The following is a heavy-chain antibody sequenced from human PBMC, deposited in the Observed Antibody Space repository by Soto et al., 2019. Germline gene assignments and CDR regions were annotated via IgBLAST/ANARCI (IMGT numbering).Heavy chain of an antibody. CDR3: ARRYGPGFDY. V-gene: IGHV4-61*01. J-gene: IGHJ4*02. D-gene: IGHD4-17*01. CDR1: GGSVSSGSYY. CDR2: IYYSGST. Sequence: SETLSLTCTVSGGSVSSGSYYWSWIRQPPGKGLEWIGYIYYSGSTNYNPSLKSRVTISVDTSKNQFSLKLSSVTAADTAVYYCARRYGPGFDYWGQGTLVTVS.